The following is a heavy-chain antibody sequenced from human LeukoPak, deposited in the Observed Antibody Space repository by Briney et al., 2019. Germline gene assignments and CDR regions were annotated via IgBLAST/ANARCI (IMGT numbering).Heavy chain of an antibody. CDR3: ATHYGDYVYFQH. Sequence: GASVKVSCKVSGYTLTELSMHWVRQAPGKGLEWMGGFDPEDGETIYAQKFQGRVTMTEDTSTDTAYMELSSLRSEDTAVYYCATHYGDYVYFQHWGQGTLDTVSS. V-gene: IGHV1-24*01. CDR1: GYTLTELS. CDR2: FDPEDGET. J-gene: IGHJ1*01. D-gene: IGHD4-17*01.